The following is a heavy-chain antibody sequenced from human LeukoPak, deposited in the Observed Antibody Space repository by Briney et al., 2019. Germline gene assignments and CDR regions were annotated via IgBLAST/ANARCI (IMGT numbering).Heavy chain of an antibody. D-gene: IGHD6-13*01. V-gene: IGHV5-51*01. Sequence: KPGESLKISCKGSGYSFTSYWIGWVRQMPGKGLEWMGIIYPGDSDTRYSPSFQGQVTISADKSISTAYLQWSSLKASDTAMYYCARHWTYSSSFLRGEGDAFDIWGQGTMVTVSS. CDR2: IYPGDSDT. CDR3: ARHWTYSSSFLRGEGDAFDI. CDR1: GYSFTSYW. J-gene: IGHJ3*02.